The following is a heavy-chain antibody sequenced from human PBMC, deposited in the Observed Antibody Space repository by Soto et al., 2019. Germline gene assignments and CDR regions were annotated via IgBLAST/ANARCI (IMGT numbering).Heavy chain of an antibody. D-gene: IGHD6-19*01. CDR1: GFTFDDYA. Sequence: ESGGGLVQPGRSLRLSCAASGFTFDDYAMHWVRQAPGKGLEWVSGISWNSGSIGYADSVKGRFTISRDNAKNSLYLQMNSLRAEDTALYYCAAQQWLVQGPFDYWGQGTLVTVSS. V-gene: IGHV3-9*01. CDR3: AAQQWLVQGPFDY. J-gene: IGHJ4*02. CDR2: ISWNSGSI.